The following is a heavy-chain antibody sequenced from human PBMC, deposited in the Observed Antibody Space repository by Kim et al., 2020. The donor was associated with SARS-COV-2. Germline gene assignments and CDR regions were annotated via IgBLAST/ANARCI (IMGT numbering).Heavy chain of an antibody. CDR2: ITATTGTT. V-gene: IGHV3-48*02. CDR1: GFTFSRYS. CDR3: ARDKFRTVTGEYFDY. J-gene: IGHJ4*01. D-gene: IGHD4-17*01. Sequence: GGSLRLSCATSGFTFSRYSMNWVRQAPGKGLEWVSYITATTGTTYYADSVKGRFTISRDNAKNSLYLQMDSLRDEDTAVYYCARDKFRTVTGEYFDYWG.